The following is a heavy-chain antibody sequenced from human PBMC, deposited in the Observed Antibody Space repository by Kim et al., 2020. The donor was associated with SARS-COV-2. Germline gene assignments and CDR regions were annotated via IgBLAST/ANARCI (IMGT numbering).Heavy chain of an antibody. Sequence: SVKGRFTSSRDNSKNTLYLQMNSLRAEDTAVYYCAREGENGVVAYPHFDYWGQGTLVTVSS. CDR3: AREGENGVVAYPHFDY. D-gene: IGHD5-12*01. J-gene: IGHJ4*02. V-gene: IGHV3-30*07.